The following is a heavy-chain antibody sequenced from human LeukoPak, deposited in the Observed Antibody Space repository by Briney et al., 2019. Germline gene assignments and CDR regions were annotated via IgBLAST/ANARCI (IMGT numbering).Heavy chain of an antibody. CDR2: ISNSGTT. V-gene: IGHV4-31*11. Sequence: PSQTLSLTCAVSGDSVNSGGYYWTWIRHYPGKGLEWIGHISNSGTTSYNPSLRSRVSISVDTSYNHFSLTLTSVTAADTAVYYCAGDVVVTSSPDAFDIWGQRTMVVVSS. D-gene: IGHD2-21*02. J-gene: IGHJ3*02. CDR3: AGDVVVTSSPDAFDI. CDR1: GDSVNSGGYY.